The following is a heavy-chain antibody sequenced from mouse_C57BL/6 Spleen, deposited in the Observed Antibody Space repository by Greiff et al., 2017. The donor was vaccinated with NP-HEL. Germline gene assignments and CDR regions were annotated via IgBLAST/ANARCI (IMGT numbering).Heavy chain of an antibody. CDR3: ARETPNWYFDV. CDR2: ISYDGSN. Sequence: EVQLQQSGPGLVKPSQSLSLTCSVTGYSITSGYYWNWIRQFPGNKLEWMGYISYDGSNNYNPSLKNRISITRDTSKNQFFLKLNSVTTEDTATYYCARETPNWYFDVWGTGTTVTVSS. J-gene: IGHJ1*03. CDR1: GYSITSGYY. V-gene: IGHV3-6*01.